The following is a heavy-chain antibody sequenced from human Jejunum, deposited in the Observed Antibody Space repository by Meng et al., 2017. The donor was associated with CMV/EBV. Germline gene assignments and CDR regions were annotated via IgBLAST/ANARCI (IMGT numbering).Heavy chain of an antibody. Sequence: VSSGGYYWSWIRQAPGKGLEWIGYIYYSGTTYYKPSLKSRVTISLDKARNRFSLNFRSVTAADTAVYYCARDWEGANPYYYSGMDVWGQGTTVTVSS. CDR1: VSSGGYY. D-gene: IGHD1-26*01. CDR3: ARDWEGANPYYYSGMDV. V-gene: IGHV4-61*08. J-gene: IGHJ6*02. CDR2: IYYSGTT.